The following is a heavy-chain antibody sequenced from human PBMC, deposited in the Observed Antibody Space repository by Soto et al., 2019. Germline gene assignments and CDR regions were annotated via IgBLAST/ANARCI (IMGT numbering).Heavy chain of an antibody. CDR3: AKPQFSIPNYYMDV. CDR1: GFTLSSYW. J-gene: IGHJ6*03. CDR2: INADGGTT. V-gene: IGHV3-74*01. Sequence: EVQLVESGGGLVQPGGSLTLSCVASGFTLSSYWMHWVRQAPGKGLVWVSRINADGGTTYYVDSVRGRFTASRDNAKNTLYLQMNSLTADDTAVYYCAKPQFSIPNYYMDVWGKGTAVTVSS. D-gene: IGHD3-3*02.